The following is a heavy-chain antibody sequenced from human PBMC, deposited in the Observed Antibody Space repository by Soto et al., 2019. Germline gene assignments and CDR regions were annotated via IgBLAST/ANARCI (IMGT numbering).Heavy chain of an antibody. CDR1: GFTFSSYS. CDR2: ISSSSSYI. D-gene: IGHD2-2*01. CDR3: ARDLEVDCSSPSCPGAFDI. J-gene: IGHJ3*02. V-gene: IGHV3-21*01. Sequence: GSLRLSCAASGFTFSSYSMNWVRQAPGKGLEWVSSISSSSSYIYYADSVKGRFTISRDNAKNSLYLQMNSLRAEDTAVYYCARDLEVDCSSPSCPGAFDIWGQGTMVTVSS.